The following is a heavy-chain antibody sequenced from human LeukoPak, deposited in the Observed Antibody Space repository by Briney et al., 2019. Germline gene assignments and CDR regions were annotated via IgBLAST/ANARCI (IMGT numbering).Heavy chain of an antibody. Sequence: GGSLRLSCAASGFTFSDYYMSWVRQAPGKGLEWVSLIYRGPFYADSVKGRFTISRDNSKNTLYLQMNSLRAEDTAVYYCARGYCSGGSCSKFDYWGQGTLVTVSS. CDR3: ARGYCSGGSCSKFDY. J-gene: IGHJ4*02. CDR2: IYRGP. V-gene: IGHV3-66*01. D-gene: IGHD2-15*01. CDR1: GFTFSDYY.